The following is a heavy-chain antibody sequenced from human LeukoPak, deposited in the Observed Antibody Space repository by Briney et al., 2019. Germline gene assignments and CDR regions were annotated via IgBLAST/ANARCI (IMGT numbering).Heavy chain of an antibody. V-gene: IGHV4-34*01. CDR2: INHSGST. Sequence: PSETLSLTCAVYGGSFSGYYWSWIRQPPGKGLEWIGEINHSGSTNYNPSLKSRVTMSVDTSKNQFSLKLSSVTAADTAVYYCARGIAAAAGWFDPWGQGTLVTVSS. CDR1: GGSFSGYY. J-gene: IGHJ5*02. CDR3: ARGIAAAAGWFDP. D-gene: IGHD6-13*01.